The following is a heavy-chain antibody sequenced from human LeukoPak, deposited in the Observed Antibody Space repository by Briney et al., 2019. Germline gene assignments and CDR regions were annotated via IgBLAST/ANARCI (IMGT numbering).Heavy chain of an antibody. D-gene: IGHD3-22*01. CDR3: AGLYYYDSSGYVH. J-gene: IGHJ4*02. CDR1: GGSISSYY. V-gene: IGHV4-59*01. Sequence: PSETLSLTCTVSGGSISSYYWSWIRQPPGKGLEWIGYIYYSGSTNYNPSLKSRVTISVYTSKNKFSLKLSSVTAADTAVYYCAGLYYYDSSGYVHWGQGTLVTVSS. CDR2: IYYSGST.